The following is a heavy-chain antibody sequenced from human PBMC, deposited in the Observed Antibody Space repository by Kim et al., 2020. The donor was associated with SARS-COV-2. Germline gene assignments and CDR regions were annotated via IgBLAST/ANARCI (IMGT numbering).Heavy chain of an antibody. CDR3: AKDLRRLRFGNDAFDI. V-gene: IGHV3-23*01. CDR2: ISGSGGSK. Sequence: GGSLRLSCAAYGFNFSSYAMSWVRHAPGKGLEWVSAISGSGGSKYYADSVKGRFTISRDNSKNTLYLQMNSMRAEDTAVYYCAKDLRRLRFGNDAFDIWGQGTMVTVSS. J-gene: IGHJ3*02. CDR1: GFNFSSYA. D-gene: IGHD3-10*01.